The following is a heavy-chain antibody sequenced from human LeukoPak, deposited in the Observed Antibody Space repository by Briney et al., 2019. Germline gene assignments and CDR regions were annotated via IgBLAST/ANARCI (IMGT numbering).Heavy chain of an antibody. CDR2: ISSSSSYI. V-gene: IGHV3-21*01. D-gene: IGHD2-8*01. CDR1: GFTFSSYS. J-gene: IGHJ4*02. Sequence: GSLRLSCAASGFTFSSYSMNWVRQAPGKGLEWVSSISSSSSYIYYADSVKGRFTISRDNAKNSLYLQMNSLRAEDMAVYYCARLGYCTNGVCYYFDYWGQGTLVTVSS. CDR3: ARLGYCTNGVCYYFDY.